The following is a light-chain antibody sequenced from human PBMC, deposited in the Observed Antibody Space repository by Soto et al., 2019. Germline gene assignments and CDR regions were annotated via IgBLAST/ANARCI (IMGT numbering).Light chain of an antibody. CDR1: SSNIGSNT. V-gene: IGLV1-44*01. Sequence: QSVLTQPPSASGTPGQRVTISCSGNSSNIGSNTVNWYQQLPGTAPKLLIYSNNQRPSGVPDRFSGSKSGTSASLAISGLQSEDEADYYCAAWDDSLNGHWVFGGGTKLTVL. CDR3: AAWDDSLNGHWV. J-gene: IGLJ3*02. CDR2: SNN.